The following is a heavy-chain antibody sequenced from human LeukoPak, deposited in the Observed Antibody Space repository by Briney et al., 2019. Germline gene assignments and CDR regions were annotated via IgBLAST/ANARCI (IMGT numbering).Heavy chain of an antibody. J-gene: IGHJ5*02. Sequence: TPSETLSLTCTVSGGSISSSDYFWGWIRQPPGKGLEWIASIYYSGTTHYNPSLKSRVTMSVDTSKNQFSLKLSSVTAADTAVYYCARVDTQGVPSPWGQGILVTVSS. CDR3: ARVDTQGVPSP. CDR2: IYYSGTT. V-gene: IGHV4-39*01. CDR1: GGSISSSDYF. D-gene: IGHD3-16*01.